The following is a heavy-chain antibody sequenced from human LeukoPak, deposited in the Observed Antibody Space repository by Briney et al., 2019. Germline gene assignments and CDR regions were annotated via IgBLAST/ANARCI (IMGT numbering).Heavy chain of an antibody. CDR1: GYTFTGHY. V-gene: IGHV1-2*02. D-gene: IGHD6-19*01. Sequence: ASVKVSCKASGYTFTGHYMHWVRQAPGQGLEGMGWINPNSGGTNYAQKFQGRVTMTRDTSISTAYMELSRLRSDDTAVYYCAREWGIAVAGGAFDIWGQGTMVTVSS. J-gene: IGHJ3*02. CDR2: INPNSGGT. CDR3: AREWGIAVAGGAFDI.